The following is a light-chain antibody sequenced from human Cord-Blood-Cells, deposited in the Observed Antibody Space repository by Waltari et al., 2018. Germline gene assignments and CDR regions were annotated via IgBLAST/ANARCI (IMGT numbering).Light chain of an antibody. V-gene: IGKV3-15*01. CDR3: QQYNNWPYT. Sequence: EIVMMKSPATLSVSPGERDTLSCRASQSVSSNLAWYQQKPGQAPRLLIYGASTRATGIPARFSGSGSGTEFTLTISSLQSEDFAVYYCQQYNNWPYTFGQGTKLEIK. CDR1: QSVSSN. J-gene: IGKJ2*01. CDR2: GAS.